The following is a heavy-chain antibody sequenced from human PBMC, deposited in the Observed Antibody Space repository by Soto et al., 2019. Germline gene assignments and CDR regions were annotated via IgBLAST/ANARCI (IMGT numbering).Heavy chain of an antibody. CDR3: ARGGGGSIYYYYYGMDV. Sequence: ASVKVSFKASGYTFTSYDINWVRQATGQGLEWMGWMNPNSGNTGYAQKFQGRVTMTRNTSISTAYMELSSLRSEDTAVYYCARGGGGSIYYYYYGMDVWGQGTTVTVSS. CDR2: MNPNSGNT. CDR1: GYTFTSYD. V-gene: IGHV1-8*01. D-gene: IGHD2-15*01. J-gene: IGHJ6*02.